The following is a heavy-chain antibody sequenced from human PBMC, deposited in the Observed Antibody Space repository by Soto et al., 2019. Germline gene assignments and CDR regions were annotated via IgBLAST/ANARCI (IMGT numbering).Heavy chain of an antibody. CDR3: TAPRDEYGSGVSWFTYGMDI. J-gene: IGHJ6*02. D-gene: IGHD3-10*01. CDR1: GFTFSDYA. V-gene: IGHV3-23*01. Sequence: GGSLRLSCLASGFTFSDYAMTWVRHVPGRGLEWVASLDGAGGSTYYADSVRGRFAISRDNSQNTLFLQMKRLTVDDTAIYYCTAPRDEYGSGVSWFTYGMDIWGQGTTVTVSS. CDR2: LDGAGGST.